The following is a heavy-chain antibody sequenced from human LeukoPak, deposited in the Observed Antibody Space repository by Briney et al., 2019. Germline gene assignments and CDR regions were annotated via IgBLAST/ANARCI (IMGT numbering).Heavy chain of an antibody. Sequence: SETLSLACTVSGGSISSSSYYWGWIRQPPGKGLEWIGSIYYSGSTYYNPSLKSRVTISVDTSKNQFSLKLSSVTAADTAVYYCARWARGPNDYVWGSYRQLTQSRIGQWYFDLWGRGTLVTVSS. CDR1: GGSISSSSYY. D-gene: IGHD3-16*02. CDR2: IYYSGST. CDR3: ARWARGPNDYVWGSYRQLTQSRIGQWYFDL. V-gene: IGHV4-39*07. J-gene: IGHJ2*01.